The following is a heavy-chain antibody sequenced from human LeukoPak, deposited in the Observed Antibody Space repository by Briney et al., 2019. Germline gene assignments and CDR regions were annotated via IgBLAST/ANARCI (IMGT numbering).Heavy chain of an antibody. CDR2: TYYRSKWCN. V-gene: IGHV6-1*01. J-gene: IGHJ3*02. D-gene: IGHD2-2*01. CDR3: ARGRASAFDI. Sequence: SQTLSLTCAISGDSVSTTSVAWNWIRQSPSRGLEWLGRTYYRSKWCNDYAVSVKSRVTINADTFKNQSSLQLNSVTPEDTAVYYCARGRASAFDIWGQGTVVAVSS. CDR1: GDSVSTTSVA.